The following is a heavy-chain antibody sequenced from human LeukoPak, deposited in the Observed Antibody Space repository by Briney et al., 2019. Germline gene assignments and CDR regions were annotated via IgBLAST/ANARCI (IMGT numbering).Heavy chain of an antibody. Sequence: GGSLRLSCAASGFTFSSYAMHWVRQAPGKGLEWVAVISYDGSNKYYADSVKGRFTISRDNSKNTLYLQMNSLRAEDTAVYYCAKTVDTAMGYWGQGTLVTVSS. CDR2: ISYDGSNK. CDR1: GFTFSSYA. D-gene: IGHD5-18*01. CDR3: AKTVDTAMGY. V-gene: IGHV3-30*18. J-gene: IGHJ4*02.